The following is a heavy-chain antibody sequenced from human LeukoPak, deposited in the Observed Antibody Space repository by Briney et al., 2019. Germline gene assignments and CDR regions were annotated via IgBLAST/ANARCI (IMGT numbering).Heavy chain of an antibody. CDR3: ARDGGWFWRTDHDAFDI. Sequence: ASVKVSCKASGYTFTSYGISWVRQAPGQGLEWMGWISAYNGNTNYAQKLQGRVTMTTDTSTSTAYMELRSLRSDDTAVYCCARDGGWFWRTDHDAFDIWGQGTMVTVSS. V-gene: IGHV1-18*01. J-gene: IGHJ3*02. D-gene: IGHD3-3*01. CDR2: ISAYNGNT. CDR1: GYTFTSYG.